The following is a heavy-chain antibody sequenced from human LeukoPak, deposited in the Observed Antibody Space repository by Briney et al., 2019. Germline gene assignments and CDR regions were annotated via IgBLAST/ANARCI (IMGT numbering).Heavy chain of an antibody. J-gene: IGHJ4*02. Sequence: GGSLRLSCAASGFTFSSSGMHWVRQAPGKGLEWVAVISYDGSNKYYADSVKGRFTISRDNSKNTLYLQMNSLRAGDTAVYYCAKDSYDRSGYYYSYFAYWGQGTQVTVSS. CDR1: GFTFSSSG. CDR3: AKDSYDRSGYYYSYFAY. V-gene: IGHV3-30*18. D-gene: IGHD3-22*01. CDR2: ISYDGSNK.